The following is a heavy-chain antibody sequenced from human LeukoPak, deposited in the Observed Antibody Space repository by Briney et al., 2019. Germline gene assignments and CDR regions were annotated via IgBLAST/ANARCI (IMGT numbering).Heavy chain of an antibody. CDR3: AREAGYCSSTSCSPHMDV. CDR2: IYYSGST. CDR1: GGSISSGDCY. J-gene: IGHJ6*03. Sequence: TSETLSLTCTVSGGSISSGDCYWSWIRQPPGKGLEWIGYIYYSGSTYYNPSLKSRVTISVDTSKNQFSLKLSSVTAADTAVYYCAREAGYCSSTSCSPHMDVWGKGTTVTVSS. V-gene: IGHV4-30-4*08. D-gene: IGHD2-2*03.